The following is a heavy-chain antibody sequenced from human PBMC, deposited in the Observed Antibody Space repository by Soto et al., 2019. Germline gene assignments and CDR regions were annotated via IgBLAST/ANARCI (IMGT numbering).Heavy chain of an antibody. CDR2: ISYDGNNK. CDR3: AREAGKVSFDY. CDR1: GFTFSSYG. D-gene: IGHD4-4*01. J-gene: IGHJ4*02. Sequence: QVHLVQSGGGVVQPGRSLRLSCAVSGFTFSSYGMHWVRQAPGKGLEWVAVISYDGNNKYYTDSVKGRFTISRDNSKNTLYLQTYFLRTEDTAVYYCAREAGKVSFDYWGQGTLVTVSS. V-gene: IGHV3-30*03.